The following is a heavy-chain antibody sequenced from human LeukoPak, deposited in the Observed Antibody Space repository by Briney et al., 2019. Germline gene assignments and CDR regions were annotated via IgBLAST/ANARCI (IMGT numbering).Heavy chain of an antibody. J-gene: IGHJ3*02. CDR2: INHSGST. Sequence: SSETLSLTCAVYGGSFSGYYWSWIRQPPGKGLEWIGEINHSGSTNYNPSLKSRVTISVDKSKNQFSLKLSSVTAADTAVYYCARELATYGSGSTYAFDIWGQGTMVTVSS. V-gene: IGHV4-34*01. CDR1: GGSFSGYY. CDR3: ARELATYGSGSTYAFDI. D-gene: IGHD3-10*01.